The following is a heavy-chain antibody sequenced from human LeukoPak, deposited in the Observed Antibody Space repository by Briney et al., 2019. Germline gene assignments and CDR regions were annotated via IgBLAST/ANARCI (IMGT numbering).Heavy chain of an antibody. V-gene: IGHV3-33*01. J-gene: IGHJ3*02. CDR1: GFTFSSYG. Sequence: GGSLRLSCAASGFTFSSYGMHWVRQAPGKGLEWVAVIWYDGSNKYYADSVKGRFTISRDNSKNTLYLQMNSLRAEDTAVYYCARVSRGASYCGGDCYVDAFDIWGQGTMVTVSS. CDR2: IWYDGSNK. D-gene: IGHD2-21*01. CDR3: ARVSRGASYCGGDCYVDAFDI.